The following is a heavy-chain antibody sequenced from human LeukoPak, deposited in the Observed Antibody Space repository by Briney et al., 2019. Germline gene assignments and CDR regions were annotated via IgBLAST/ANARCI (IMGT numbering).Heavy chain of an antibody. D-gene: IGHD4-17*01. CDR2: INHSGST. J-gene: IGHJ4*02. CDR3: ASHRLKRSYGDHYYFDY. Sequence: SETLSLTCAVYGGSFSSYYWSWIRQPPGKGLEWIGEINHSGSTNYNPSLKSRVTISVDTSKNQFSLKLSSVTAADTAVYYCASHRLKRSYGDHYYFDYWGQGTLVTVSS. V-gene: IGHV4-34*01. CDR1: GGSFSSYY.